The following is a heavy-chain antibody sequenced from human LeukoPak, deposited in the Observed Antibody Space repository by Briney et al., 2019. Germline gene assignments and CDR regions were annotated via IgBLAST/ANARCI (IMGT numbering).Heavy chain of an antibody. V-gene: IGHV4-30-4*08. J-gene: IGHJ4*02. CDR1: GGSISSGDYY. D-gene: IGHD5-18*01. CDR2: NYYSGST. Sequence: PSQTLSLTCTVSGGSISSGDYYWSWIRQPPGKGLEWIGYNYYSGSTYYNPSLKSRVTISADTSKNQFSLKLSSVTAADTAVYYCARIHYTAGGHGADYWGQGTLVTVSS. CDR3: ARIHYTAGGHGADY.